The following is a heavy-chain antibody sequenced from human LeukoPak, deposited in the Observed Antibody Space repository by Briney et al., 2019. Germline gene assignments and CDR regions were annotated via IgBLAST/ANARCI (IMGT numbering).Heavy chain of an antibody. Sequence: PSETLSLTCTVSGGSISSNYLTWIRQPAGKGLEWIGRIFTSGNTDYNPSLKTRVTMSIDTSRNQFSLKLSSVTAADTAVYYCASLNSSGWYFDYWGQGTLVTVSS. D-gene: IGHD6-19*01. CDR2: IFTSGNT. J-gene: IGHJ4*02. CDR3: ASLNSSGWYFDY. CDR1: GGSISSNY. V-gene: IGHV4-4*07.